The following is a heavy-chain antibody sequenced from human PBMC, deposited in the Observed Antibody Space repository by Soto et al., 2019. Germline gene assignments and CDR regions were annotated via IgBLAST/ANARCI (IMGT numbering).Heavy chain of an antibody. J-gene: IGHJ5*02. V-gene: IGHV2-26*01. CDR1: GFSLSNARMG. D-gene: IGHD6-19*01. Sequence: QVTLKESGPVLVKPTETLTLTCTVSGFSLSNARMGVSWIRQPPGKALEWLAHIFSNDEKSYSTSLKSRLTISKDTSKSQVVLTMTNMDPVDTATYYCARSQSEIFGQWLAGWFDPWGQVTLVTVSS. CDR3: ARSQSEIFGQWLAGWFDP. CDR2: IFSNDEK.